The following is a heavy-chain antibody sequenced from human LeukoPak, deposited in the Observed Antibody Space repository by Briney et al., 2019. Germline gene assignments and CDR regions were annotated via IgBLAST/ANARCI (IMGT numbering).Heavy chain of an antibody. CDR1: GFTFRSYA. D-gene: IGHD1-26*01. J-gene: IGHJ4*02. CDR2: ISTTSTTI. CDR3: ERDSWGGATQVDF. Sequence: GGSLRLSCAASGFTFRSYAMNWVRQAPGRGLEWVSYISTTSTTIYYADSVKGRFTVSGDNDKNSLYLQMNSLRAEDTAVYYCERDSWGGATQVDFWGQGTLVTVSS. V-gene: IGHV3-48*01.